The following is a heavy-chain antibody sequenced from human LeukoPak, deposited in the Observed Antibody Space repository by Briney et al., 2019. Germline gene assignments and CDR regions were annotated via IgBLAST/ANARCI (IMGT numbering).Heavy chain of an antibody. V-gene: IGHV3-30*02. J-gene: IGHJ4*02. CDR1: GFTISNYG. CDR3: ARVESGYSGYEAPNY. CDR2: IRYDGSNK. D-gene: IGHD5-12*01. Sequence: PGGSLRLSCAASGFTISNYGFHWVRQAPGKGLEWVAFIRYDGSNKFYGDSVKGRFTVSRDNSKNSLYLQMNSLRAEDTAVYYCARVESGYSGYEAPNYWGQGTLVTVSS.